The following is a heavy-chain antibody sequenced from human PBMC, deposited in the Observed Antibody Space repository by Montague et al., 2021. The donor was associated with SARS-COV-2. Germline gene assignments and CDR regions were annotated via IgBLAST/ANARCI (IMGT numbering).Heavy chain of an antibody. V-gene: IGHV4-4*02. CDR3: ARDRIEYSGYDLDYYYYGMDV. D-gene: IGHD5-12*01. CDR2: IYHSGST. CDR1: GGSISSCNW. J-gene: IGHJ6*02. Sequence: SESLSLTCAVSGGSISSCNWGCWVRPPPGKVLELIGVIYHSGSTNYNSSLKRLVILLVHKSKHQSSMKLSSVTAEDTAVYYFARDRIEYSGYDLDYYYYGMDVWGQGTTVTVPS.